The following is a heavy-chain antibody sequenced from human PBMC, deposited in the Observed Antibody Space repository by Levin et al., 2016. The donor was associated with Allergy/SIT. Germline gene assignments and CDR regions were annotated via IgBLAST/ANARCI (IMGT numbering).Heavy chain of an antibody. CDR1: GYTFTSYD. D-gene: IGHD2-2*01. J-gene: IGHJ4*02. CDR3: ARVLVVPASTEKYFDY. Sequence: ASVKVSCKASGYTFTSYDINWVRQATGQGLEWMGWMNPNNGDREYAQKFLGRVTMTRNTSIGTAYMELSSLRSEDTAVYYCARVLVVPASTEKYFDYWGQGTLVTVSS. V-gene: IGHV1-8*01. CDR2: MNPNNGDR.